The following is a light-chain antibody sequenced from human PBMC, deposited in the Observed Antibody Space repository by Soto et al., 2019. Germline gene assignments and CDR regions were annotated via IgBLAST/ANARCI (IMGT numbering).Light chain of an antibody. J-gene: IGKJ4*01. V-gene: IGKV3-11*01. CDR2: DAS. CDR3: QQRSNWL. CDR1: QSVSNY. Sequence: EIVLTQSPVTLSLSPGERATLSCGASQSVSNYLAWYQHKPGQAPRLLIYDASNRATGIPARFSGSGSGTDFTLTISSLEPEDFAVYYCQQRSNWLFGGGTKVEIK.